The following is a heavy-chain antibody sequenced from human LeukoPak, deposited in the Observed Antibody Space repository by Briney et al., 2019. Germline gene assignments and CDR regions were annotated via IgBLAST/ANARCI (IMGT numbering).Heavy chain of an antibody. Sequence: GGSLRLSCAASGFTFSSYSMNWVRQAPGKGLEWVSSISSSSSYIYYADSVKGRFTISRDNAKNSLYLQMNSLRAEDTAVYYCARARGGPRQRAEYFQHWGQGTLVTVSS. CDR2: ISSSSSYI. CDR1: GFTFSSYS. CDR3: ARARGGPRQRAEYFQH. V-gene: IGHV3-21*01. J-gene: IGHJ1*01.